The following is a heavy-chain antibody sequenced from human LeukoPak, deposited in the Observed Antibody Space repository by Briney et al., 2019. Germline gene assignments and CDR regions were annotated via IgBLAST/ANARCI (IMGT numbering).Heavy chain of an antibody. Sequence: GGSLRLSCAASGFTFSNNAMSWVRQAPGKGLEWVSSISSSGDNTHYADSVKGRFTISRDNSKDTLYLQMNTLRAEDTAIYYCARRGWLVNFDYWGQGTLVTVSS. V-gene: IGHV3-23*01. J-gene: IGHJ4*02. CDR2: ISSSGDNT. CDR1: GFTFSNNA. CDR3: ARRGWLVNFDY. D-gene: IGHD6-19*01.